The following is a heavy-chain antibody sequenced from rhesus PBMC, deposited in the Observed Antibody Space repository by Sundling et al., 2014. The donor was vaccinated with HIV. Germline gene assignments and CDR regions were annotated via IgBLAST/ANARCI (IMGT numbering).Heavy chain of an antibody. D-gene: IGHD7-45*01. CDR1: GGSFSSGYG. J-gene: IGHJ1*01. CDR2: IYSSGSN. V-gene: IGHV4-127*01. Sequence: QVQLQESGPGLVKALGRPLSLTCAVSGGSFSSGYGWSWIRQPPGKGLEWIGSIYSSGSNYFHPSLKSRVTLSVQTSKNQFSLKLTSVTAADTAVYYCARGSSTLTGFDFWGLGALVTVSS. CDR3: ARGSSTLTGFDF.